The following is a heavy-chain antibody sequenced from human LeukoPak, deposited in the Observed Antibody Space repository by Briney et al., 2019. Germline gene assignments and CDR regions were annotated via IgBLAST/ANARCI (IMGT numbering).Heavy chain of an antibody. J-gene: IGHJ6*03. D-gene: IGHD5-12*01. V-gene: IGHV4-61*05. CDR3: ARVVYSGYDFRGAMDV. CDR1: GGSISNNNYY. CDR2: IYYTGST. Sequence: SETLSLTCTVAGGSISNNNYYWGWIRQPPGKGLEWIGYIYYTGSTNHNPSLKSRVTISVDTSKNQFPLKLSSVTAADTAVYYCARVVYSGYDFRGAMDVWGKGTTVTVSS.